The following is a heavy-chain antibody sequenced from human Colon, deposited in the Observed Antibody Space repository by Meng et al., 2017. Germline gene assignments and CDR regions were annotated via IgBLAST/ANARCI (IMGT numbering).Heavy chain of an antibody. J-gene: IGHJ4*02. Sequence: QVQLVQSGTEVKKPGDSVKVSCKTSGFTFTSYAIQWVRQAPGQSLEWMGWISVGNGNTKYSQKFQDRLTITRDASASTAYMELSGLKSEDTAVYYCARDLYTSGRFDYWGQGTLVTVSS. CDR3: ARDLYTSGRFDY. CDR2: ISVGNGNT. CDR1: GFTFTSYA. D-gene: IGHD3-10*01. V-gene: IGHV1-3*01.